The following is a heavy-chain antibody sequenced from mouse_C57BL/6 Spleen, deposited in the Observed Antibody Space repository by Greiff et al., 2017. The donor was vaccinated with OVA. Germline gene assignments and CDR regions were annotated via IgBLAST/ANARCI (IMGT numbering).Heavy chain of an antibody. CDR2: IYPGSGST. Sequence: QVQLQQPGAELVKPGASVKMSCKASGYTFTSYWITWVKQRPGQGLEWIGDIYPGSGSTNYNEKFKSKATLTVDTSSSTAYMQLSSLTSEDSAVYYCASIYYYGSSYYYAMDYWGQGTSVTVSS. V-gene: IGHV1-55*01. CDR1: GYTFTSYW. CDR3: ASIYYYGSSYYYAMDY. J-gene: IGHJ4*01. D-gene: IGHD1-1*01.